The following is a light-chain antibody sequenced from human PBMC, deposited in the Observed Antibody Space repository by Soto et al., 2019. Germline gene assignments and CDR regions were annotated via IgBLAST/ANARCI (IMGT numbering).Light chain of an antibody. Sequence: EIRLTQSPATLSLSPGERATLSCRASQSVSSYLAWYQQKPGQAPRLLIYDASNRATGIPARFSGSGSGTDFTLTISSLEPEDFAVYYCQQYGSSPITFGQGTRLEIK. CDR2: DAS. CDR1: QSVSSY. J-gene: IGKJ5*01. CDR3: QQYGSSPIT. V-gene: IGKV3-11*01.